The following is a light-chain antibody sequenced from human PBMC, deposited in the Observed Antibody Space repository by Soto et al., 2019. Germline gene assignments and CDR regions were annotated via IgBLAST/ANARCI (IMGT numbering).Light chain of an antibody. CDR2: EVS. CDR3: SSYTSSSTGV. V-gene: IGLV2-18*02. CDR1: SSDVGSYNR. J-gene: IGLJ3*02. Sequence: QSVLTQPPSVYGSLGQSVTISCTGTSSDVGSYNRVSWYQQFPGTAPKLMIYEVSNRPSGVPDRFSGSKSGNTASLTISGLQAEDEADYYCSSYTSSSTGVFGGGTQLTVL.